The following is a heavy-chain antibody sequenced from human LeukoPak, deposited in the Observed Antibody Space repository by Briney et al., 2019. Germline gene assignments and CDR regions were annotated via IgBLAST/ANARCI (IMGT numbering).Heavy chain of an antibody. Sequence: ASVKVSCKASGYSFTTYGMNWVPQAPGQGLEWMGWFNTYTGNPTYAQGFTGRFVFSLDTSVSTAYLQISSLKAEDTAVYYCARGPVVQYWGQGTLVTVSS. CDR2: FNTYTGNP. V-gene: IGHV7-4-1*02. D-gene: IGHD3-22*01. CDR1: GYSFTTYG. CDR3: ARGPVVQY. J-gene: IGHJ4*02.